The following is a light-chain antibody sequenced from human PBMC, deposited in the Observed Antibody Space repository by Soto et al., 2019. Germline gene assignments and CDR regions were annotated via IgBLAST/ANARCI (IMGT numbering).Light chain of an antibody. CDR1: KSNIGSNS. Sequence: QSVLTQPPSASGTPGQRVTISCSGSKSNIGSNSVNWYRQLPGTAPKLLIYTNDQRPSGVPDRLSGSKSGTSASLAISGLQSGDEADYYCAAWDDILNGYVFGGGTKVTVL. CDR2: TND. J-gene: IGLJ1*01. CDR3: AAWDDILNGYV. V-gene: IGLV1-44*01.